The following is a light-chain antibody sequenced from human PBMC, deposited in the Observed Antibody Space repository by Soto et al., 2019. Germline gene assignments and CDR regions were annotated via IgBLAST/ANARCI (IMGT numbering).Light chain of an antibody. CDR2: EVT. CDR3: CSYAGSHVVL. V-gene: IGLV2-23*02. J-gene: IGLJ2*01. CDR1: ISDVGSFNL. Sequence: QSALTQPASVSGSPGQSITISCTGTISDVGSFNLVSWYQHHPGKAPKLMIYEVTKRPSGVSNLFSGSKSGNTASLTISGFQAEDEADYYCCSYAGSHVVLFGGGTKLTVL.